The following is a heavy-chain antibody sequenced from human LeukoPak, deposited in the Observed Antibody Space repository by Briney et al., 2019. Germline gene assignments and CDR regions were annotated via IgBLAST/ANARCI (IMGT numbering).Heavy chain of an antibody. CDR1: GYTFTGYY. D-gene: IGHD2-2*01. CDR2: INPNSGGT. Sequence: ASVKASCKASGYTFTGYYMHWVRQAPGQGLEWMGWINPNSGGTNYAQNFQGRVTMTRDTSISTAYMELSRLRSDDTVVYYCARDLFCSSTSCYGYYGMDAWGLGTTVTVSS. V-gene: IGHV1-2*02. CDR3: ARDLFCSSTSCYGYYGMDA. J-gene: IGHJ6*02.